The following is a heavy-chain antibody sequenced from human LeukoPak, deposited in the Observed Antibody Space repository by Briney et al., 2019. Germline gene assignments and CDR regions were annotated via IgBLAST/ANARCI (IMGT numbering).Heavy chain of an antibody. CDR2: ISYDGSNK. Sequence: GGSLRLSCAASGFTFSSYAMHWVRQAPGKGLEWVAVISYDGSNKYYADSVKGRFTISRDNAKNSLYLQMNSLRAEDTAVYYCARVNFWSGYSSFDYWGQGTLVTVSS. CDR3: ARVNFWSGYSSFDY. D-gene: IGHD3-3*01. CDR1: GFTFSSYA. V-gene: IGHV3-30-3*01. J-gene: IGHJ4*02.